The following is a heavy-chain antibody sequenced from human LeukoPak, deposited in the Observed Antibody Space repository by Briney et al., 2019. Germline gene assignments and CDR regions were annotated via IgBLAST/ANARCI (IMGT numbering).Heavy chain of an antibody. J-gene: IGHJ4*02. V-gene: IGHV3-7*03. CDR1: GFNFGSHW. D-gene: IGHD5-24*01. Sequence: GGSLRLSCAASGFNFGSHWMNWVRQAPGKGLEWVANIKEDGSLTYYLDSVRGRSSISRDNTKKSLYLQMNSLRVEDTAVYFCVRDGYNQNRFDYWGQGTLITVSS. CDR2: IKEDGSLT. CDR3: VRDGYNQNRFDY.